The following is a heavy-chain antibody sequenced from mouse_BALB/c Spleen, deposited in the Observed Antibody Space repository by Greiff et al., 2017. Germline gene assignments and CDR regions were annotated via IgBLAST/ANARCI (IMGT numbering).Heavy chain of an antibody. D-gene: IGHD2-3*01. V-gene: IGHV14-3*02. J-gene: IGHJ3*01. CDR3: AGGDGYYRFAY. CDR1: GFNIKDTY. CDR2: IDPANGNT. Sequence: VQLQQSGAELVKPGASVKLSCTASGFNIKDTYMHWVKQRPEQGLEWIGRIDPANGNTKYDPKFQGKATITADTSSNTAYLQLSSLTSEDTAVYYCAGGDGYYRFAYWGQGTLVTVSA.